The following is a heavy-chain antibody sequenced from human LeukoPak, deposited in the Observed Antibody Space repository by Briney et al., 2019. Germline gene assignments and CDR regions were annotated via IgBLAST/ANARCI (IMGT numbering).Heavy chain of an antibody. D-gene: IGHD4-17*01. Sequence: GGSLRLSCAASGFTFSSYWMSWVRQAPGKGLEWGANIKQDGSEKYYVDSVKGRFTISRDNAKNSLYLQMNSLRAEDTAVYYCARGGGTTVTTANFDYWGQGTLVIVSS. CDR3: ARGGGTTVTTANFDY. J-gene: IGHJ4*02. CDR1: GFTFSSYW. CDR2: IKQDGSEK. V-gene: IGHV3-7*01.